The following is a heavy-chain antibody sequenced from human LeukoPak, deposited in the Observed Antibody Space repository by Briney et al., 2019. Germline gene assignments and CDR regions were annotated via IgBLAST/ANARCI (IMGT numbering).Heavy chain of an antibody. CDR3: ARGQRGAYYYGMDV. CDR1: GFTFSSYW. D-gene: IGHD5-18*01. J-gene: IGHJ6*02. V-gene: IGHV3-7*03. Sequence: GGSLRLSCAASGFTFSSYWTSWVRQAPGKGLEWVANIKQDGSEKYYVDSVKGRFTISRDNAKNSLYLQMNSLRAEDTAVYYCARGQRGAYYYGMDVWGQGTTVTVSS. CDR2: IKQDGSEK.